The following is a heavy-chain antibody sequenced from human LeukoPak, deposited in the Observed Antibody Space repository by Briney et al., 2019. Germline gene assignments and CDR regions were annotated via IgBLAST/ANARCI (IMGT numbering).Heavy chain of an antibody. CDR1: GYTLTEFS. Sequence: GASVNVSCKVSGYTLTEFSMHWVRQAPGKGLEWMGGFDPEDGETIYAQKFQGRVTMTEDTSTDTAYMELSSLRSEDTAVYYCAAGITMVRGVMPHFDYWGQGTLVTVSS. D-gene: IGHD3-10*01. CDR2: FDPEDGET. V-gene: IGHV1-24*01. J-gene: IGHJ4*02. CDR3: AAGITMVRGVMPHFDY.